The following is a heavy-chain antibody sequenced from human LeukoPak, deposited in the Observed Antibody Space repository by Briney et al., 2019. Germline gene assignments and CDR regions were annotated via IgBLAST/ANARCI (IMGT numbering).Heavy chain of an antibody. CDR2: INHSGST. Sequence: PSETLSLTCAVYGGSFSGYYWSWIRQPPGKGLEWIGEINHSGSTNYNPSLKIRVTISVDTSKNQFSLQLNSVTPEDTAVYYCARTGGSYYRLGALGTSFDYWGQGTLVTVSS. CDR3: ARTGGSYYRLGALGTSFDY. CDR1: GGSFSGYY. V-gene: IGHV4-34*01. J-gene: IGHJ4*02. D-gene: IGHD1-26*01.